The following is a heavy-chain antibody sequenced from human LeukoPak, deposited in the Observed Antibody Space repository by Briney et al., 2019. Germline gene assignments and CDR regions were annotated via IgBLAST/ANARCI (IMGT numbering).Heavy chain of an antibody. Sequence: GASVKVSCKASGYTFTSYGISRVRQAPGQGLEWMGWISAYNGNTNYAQKLQGRVTMTTDTSTSTAYMELSRLRSDDTAVYYCARAGLRTYYDFWSGSEDFDYWGQGTLVTVSS. CDR2: ISAYNGNT. D-gene: IGHD3-3*01. CDR1: GYTFTSYG. J-gene: IGHJ4*02. CDR3: ARAGLRTYYDFWSGSEDFDY. V-gene: IGHV1-18*01.